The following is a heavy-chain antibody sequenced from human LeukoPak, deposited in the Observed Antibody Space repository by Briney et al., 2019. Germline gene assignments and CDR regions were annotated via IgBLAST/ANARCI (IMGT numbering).Heavy chain of an antibody. D-gene: IGHD2-21*01. Sequence: GGSLRLSCAASGFTFSSYAMSWVRQAPGKGLEWVSAISGSGGSTYYADSVKGRFTISRDNSKNTLYLQMNSLRAEDTAVYYCAKVRNRSFRYCGGDCYVDYWGQGTLVTVFS. J-gene: IGHJ4*02. CDR2: ISGSGGST. CDR3: AKVRNRSFRYCGGDCYVDY. V-gene: IGHV3-23*01. CDR1: GFTFSSYA.